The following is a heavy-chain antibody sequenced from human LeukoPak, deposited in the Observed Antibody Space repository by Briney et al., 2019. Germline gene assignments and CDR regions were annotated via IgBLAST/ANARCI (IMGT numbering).Heavy chain of an antibody. Sequence: EGSLRLSCAASGFTFSSYAMSWVRQAPGKGLEWVSAISGSGGSTYYADSVKGRFTISRDNSKNTLYLQMNSLRAEDTAVYYCAKDAPVNIVVVPAANSWGQGTLVTVSS. D-gene: IGHD2-2*01. CDR2: ISGSGGST. CDR3: AKDAPVNIVVVPAANS. CDR1: GFTFSSYA. J-gene: IGHJ4*02. V-gene: IGHV3-23*01.